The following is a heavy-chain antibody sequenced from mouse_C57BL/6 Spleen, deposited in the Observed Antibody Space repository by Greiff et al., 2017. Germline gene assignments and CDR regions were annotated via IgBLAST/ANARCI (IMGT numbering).Heavy chain of an antibody. CDR1: GFTFSDYY. CDR2: INYDGSST. V-gene: IGHV5-16*01. Sequence: EVQRVESEGGLVQPGSSMKLSCTASGFTFSDYYMAWVRQVPEKGLEWVANINYDGSSTYYLDSLKSRFIISRDNAKNILYLQMSSLKSEDTATYYCARARTGFPLFDYWGQGTTRTVSS. CDR3: ARARTGFPLFDY. J-gene: IGHJ2*01.